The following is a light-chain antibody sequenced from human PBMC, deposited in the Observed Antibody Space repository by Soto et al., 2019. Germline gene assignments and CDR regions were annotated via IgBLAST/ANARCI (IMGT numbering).Light chain of an antibody. CDR1: SSDDGGYNY. CDR2: DVS. Sequence: QSVLTRPASVSGSPGQSITISCTGTSSDDGGYNYVSWYQQHPGKSPKFMIYDVSNRPSGVSNLFSGSKSGNTASLTISGLQAEDEADYYCCSYTTSNTRQIVFGTGTKVTVL. CDR3: CSYTTSNTRQIV. V-gene: IGLV2-14*01. J-gene: IGLJ1*01.